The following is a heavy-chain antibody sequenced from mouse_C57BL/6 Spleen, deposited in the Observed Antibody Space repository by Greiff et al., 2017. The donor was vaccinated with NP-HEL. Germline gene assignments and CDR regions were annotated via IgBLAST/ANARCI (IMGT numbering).Heavy chain of an antibody. CDR3: ARRMYYGAMDY. D-gene: IGHD1-1*02. V-gene: IGHV1-64*01. CDR2: IHPNSGST. Sequence: VKLQQPGAELVKPGASVKLSCQASGYTFTSYWMHWVKQRPGQGLEWIGMIHPNSGSTHYNEKFKSKATLTVDKSSSTAYMQRSSLTSEDSADYYCARRMYYGAMDYWGQGTPVTVSS. J-gene: IGHJ4*01. CDR1: GYTFTSYW.